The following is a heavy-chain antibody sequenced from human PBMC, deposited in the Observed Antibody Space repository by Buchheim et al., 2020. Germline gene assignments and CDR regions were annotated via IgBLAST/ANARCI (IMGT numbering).Heavy chain of an antibody. Sequence: QVQLQESGPGLVKPSGTLSLTCAVSGGSISSSNWWSWVRQPPGKGLEWIGEIYHSGSTNYNPSLKSRVTISVDKSKNQFSLKLSSVTAADTAVHYCATFLYGSGKFSFAPLRYGMDVWGQGTT. V-gene: IGHV4-4*02. D-gene: IGHD3-10*01. CDR1: GGSISSSNW. CDR3: ATFLYGSGKFSFAPLRYGMDV. CDR2: IYHSGST. J-gene: IGHJ6*02.